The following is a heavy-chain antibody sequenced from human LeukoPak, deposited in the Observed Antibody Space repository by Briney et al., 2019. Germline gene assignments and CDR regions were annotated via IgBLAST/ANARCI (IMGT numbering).Heavy chain of an antibody. Sequence: GGSLRLSCAASGFTFSSYAMHWVRQAPGKGLEWVAVISYDGSNKYYADSVKGRFTTSRDNSKNTLYLQMGSLRAEDMAVYYCARPSEGYSSSWYRGHDAFDIWGQGTMVTVSS. CDR3: ARPSEGYSSSWYRGHDAFDI. D-gene: IGHD6-13*01. V-gene: IGHV3-30*14. J-gene: IGHJ3*02. CDR1: GFTFSSYA. CDR2: ISYDGSNK.